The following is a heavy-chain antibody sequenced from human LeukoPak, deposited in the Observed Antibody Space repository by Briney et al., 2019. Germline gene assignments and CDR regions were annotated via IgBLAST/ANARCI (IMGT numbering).Heavy chain of an antibody. CDR2: ISGSGGST. J-gene: IGHJ4*02. D-gene: IGHD3-10*01. Sequence: GASLRLSCAASGFTFSSYAMSWVRQAPGKGLEWVSSISGSGGSTYYADSVKGRFTISRDNSKNTLYLQMNSLRAEDTAVYYCAKSEGREYYFDFWGQGTLVTVSS. CDR1: GFTFSSYA. CDR3: AKSEGREYYFDF. V-gene: IGHV3-23*01.